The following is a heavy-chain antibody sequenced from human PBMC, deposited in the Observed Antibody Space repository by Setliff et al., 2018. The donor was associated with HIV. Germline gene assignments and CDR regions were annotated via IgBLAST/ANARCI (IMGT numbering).Heavy chain of an antibody. CDR2: VDTEDDEK. CDR3: ARGEGWELPIPTHYMDV. V-gene: IGHV1-69-2*01. J-gene: IGHJ6*03. D-gene: IGHD1-26*01. Sequence: GASVKVSCKASGYTFTDYYMHWVQQAPGKGLEWMGRVDTEDDEKIYAEKFQGRATITADTSTDTAYMELSSLRSEDTAVYYCARGEGWELPIPTHYMDVWGKGTTVTVSS. CDR1: GYTFTDYY.